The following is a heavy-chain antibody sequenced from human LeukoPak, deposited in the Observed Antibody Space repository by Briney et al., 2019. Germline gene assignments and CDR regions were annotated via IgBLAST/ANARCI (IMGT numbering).Heavy chain of an antibody. Sequence: GGSLRLSCAASGFTFSSYGMSWVRQAPGKGLEWVSAISGSGGSTYYADSVKGRFTISRDNSKNTLYLQMSSLRSEDTAVYYCARARTPPTLLRASGLYYFDYWGQGTLVTVSS. V-gene: IGHV3-23*01. CDR3: ARARTPPTLLRASGLYYFDY. CDR2: ISGSGGST. D-gene: IGHD3-22*01. J-gene: IGHJ4*02. CDR1: GFTFSSYG.